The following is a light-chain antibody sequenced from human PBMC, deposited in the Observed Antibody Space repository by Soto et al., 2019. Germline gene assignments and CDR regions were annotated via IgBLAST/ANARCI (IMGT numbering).Light chain of an antibody. CDR2: GAS. Sequence: DIVMTQSPATLSVSPGERATLSCRASQSINTNLAWYQQKPGQAPRLLIYGASTRATVIPARFSGSGSGTDFTLTISGLQADDLAVYYCQQYHHWPPKVTFGPGTRVDI. CDR1: QSINTN. V-gene: IGKV3-15*01. J-gene: IGKJ3*01. CDR3: QQYHHWPPKVT.